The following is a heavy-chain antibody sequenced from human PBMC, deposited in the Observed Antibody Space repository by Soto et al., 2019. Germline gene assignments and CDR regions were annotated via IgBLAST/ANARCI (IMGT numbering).Heavy chain of an antibody. D-gene: IGHD3-22*01. CDR1: GGSIRSGGYY. Sequence: SGTLALTCTVSGGSIRSGGYYWGGIRHHPEKGLEWIGYIYYSGTTYYNPSLKSRVIISVDTSKNEFSLKLSSVTAADTAVYYCASYYDSSGYLAFDMWGQGTLVT. CDR3: ASYYDSSGYLAFDM. V-gene: IGHV4-31*03. CDR2: IYYSGTT. J-gene: IGHJ3*02.